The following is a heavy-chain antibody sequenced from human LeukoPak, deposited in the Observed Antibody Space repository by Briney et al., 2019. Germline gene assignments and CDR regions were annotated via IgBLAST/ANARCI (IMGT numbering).Heavy chain of an antibody. CDR1: GYSFTSYW. CDR3: ARLRGDGYNLAYFDY. J-gene: IGHJ4*02. D-gene: IGHD5-24*01. Sequence: GESLKISCKGSGYSFTSYWIGWVRQMPGKGLEWMGIIYPGGSDTRYSPSFQGQVTISADKSISTAYLQWSSLKASDTAMYYCARLRGDGYNLAYFDYWGQGTLVTVSS. V-gene: IGHV5-51*01. CDR2: IYPGGSDT.